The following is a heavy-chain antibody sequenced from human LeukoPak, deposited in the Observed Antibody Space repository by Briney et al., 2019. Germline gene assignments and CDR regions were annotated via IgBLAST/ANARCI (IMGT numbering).Heavy chain of an antibody. Sequence: SETLSLTCTVSGGSISSYYWSWIRQPPGKGLEWIGYIYYSGSTNYNPSLKSRVTISVDTSKNQFSLKLCSVTAADTAVYYCARIGAAAGTGGFDYWGQGTLATVSS. D-gene: IGHD6-13*01. CDR1: GGSISSYY. CDR2: IYYSGST. V-gene: IGHV4-59*08. CDR3: ARIGAAAGTGGFDY. J-gene: IGHJ4*02.